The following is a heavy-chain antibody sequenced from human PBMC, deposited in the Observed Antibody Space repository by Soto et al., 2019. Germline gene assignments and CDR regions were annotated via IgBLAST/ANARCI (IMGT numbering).Heavy chain of an antibody. D-gene: IGHD3-9*01. V-gene: IGHV3-66*01. CDR2: IYSGGIT. J-gene: IGHJ4*02. CDR3: AREAILPGGKYFDY. Sequence: EVQLVESGGGLVQPGESLRLSCAASGFTVSRNYMSWVRQAPGKGLEWVSVIYSGGITYYADSVKGRFTISRDNSKNTLYLQMNSLRAEDTAVYYCAREAILPGGKYFDYWGQGTLVTVSS. CDR1: GFTVSRNY.